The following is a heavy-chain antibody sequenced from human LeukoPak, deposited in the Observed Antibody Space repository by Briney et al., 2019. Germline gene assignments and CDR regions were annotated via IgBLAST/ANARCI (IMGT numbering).Heavy chain of an antibody. CDR2: ISWNSGSI. J-gene: IGHJ4*02. CDR3: AKNKWELPLGPFDY. V-gene: IGHV3-9*01. Sequence: PGRSLRLSCAASGFTFDDYAMHWVRQAPGKGLELVSGISWNSGSIGYADSVKGRFTISRDNAKNSLYLQMNRLRAEDTALYYCAKNKWELPLGPFDYWGQGTLVTVSS. D-gene: IGHD1-26*01. CDR1: GFTFDDYA.